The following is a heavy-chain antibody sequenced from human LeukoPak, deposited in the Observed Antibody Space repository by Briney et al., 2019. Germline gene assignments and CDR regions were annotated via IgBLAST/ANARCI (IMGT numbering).Heavy chain of an antibody. V-gene: IGHV4-4*07. Sequence: SETLSLTCTVSGGSISSYYWSWIRQPAGKGLEWIGRIYTSGSTNYNPSLKSRVTMSVDTSKNQFSLKLSSVTAADMAVYYCARGLGGAVAGTYYYYYGMDVWGQGTTVTVSS. D-gene: IGHD6-19*01. CDR2: IYTSGST. CDR3: ARGLGGAVAGTYYYYYGMDV. J-gene: IGHJ6*02. CDR1: GGSISSYY.